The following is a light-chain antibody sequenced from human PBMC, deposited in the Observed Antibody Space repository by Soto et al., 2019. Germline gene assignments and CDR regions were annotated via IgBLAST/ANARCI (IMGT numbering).Light chain of an antibody. J-gene: IGKJ1*01. V-gene: IGKV3-15*01. Sequence: DIVMTQSPVTLSVSPGDRATLSCRASQSVGHNLAWFQQKPGQAPRLLIYGASAGATGIPDRFSGSGFGTEFTLTISSLQSEDLAVYYCQLYNNWPRTFGQGTKVEMK. CDR2: GAS. CDR3: QLYNNWPRT. CDR1: QSVGHN.